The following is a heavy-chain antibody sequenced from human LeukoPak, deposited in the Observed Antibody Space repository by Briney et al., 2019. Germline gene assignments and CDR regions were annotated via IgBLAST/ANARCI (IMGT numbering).Heavy chain of an antibody. D-gene: IGHD5-24*01. CDR2: IYYSGSP. J-gene: IGHJ3*02. Sequence: SETLTLTCNVPGGSMSSGTDYWAWICPAPGKGLEWIGTIYYSGSPYSTPSLKSRVTISVDTSKTQSSLRLTSVTAGDTAVYYFARRDVDDDAFDIWGKGPMVTVSP. CDR3: ARRDVDDDAFDI. CDR1: GGSMSSGTDY. V-gene: IGHV4-39*01.